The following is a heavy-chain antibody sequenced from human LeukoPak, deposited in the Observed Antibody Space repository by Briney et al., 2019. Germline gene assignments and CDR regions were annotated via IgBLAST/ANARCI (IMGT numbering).Heavy chain of an antibody. V-gene: IGHV3-43D*03. CDR1: GFIFEDYA. D-gene: IGHD6-13*01. J-gene: IGHJ4*02. CDR3: TKDDSGYTSSWSIDY. CDR2: ISWDGEAT. Sequence: PGGSLRLSCAASGFIFEDYAMHWVRQTPGKGLEWVSLISWDGEATYYADSVKGRFTISRDNSKNSLYLQISSLRVEDTALYYCTKDDSGYTSSWSIDYWGQGTLVTVSS.